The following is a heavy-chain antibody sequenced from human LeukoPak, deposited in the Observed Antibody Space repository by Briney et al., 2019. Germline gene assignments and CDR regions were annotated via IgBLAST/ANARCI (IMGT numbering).Heavy chain of an antibody. D-gene: IGHD3-10*01. Sequence: PGGSLRLFCAASGFIFSDYYMSWIRQAPGKGLEWVSYISSSGNTIYYADSVKGRFTISRDNAKNSLFLQMNGLRAEDTAVYYCARMPRFGELSYFDYWGQGTLVPVSS. CDR2: ISSSGNTI. CDR1: GFIFSDYY. J-gene: IGHJ4*02. V-gene: IGHV3-11*01. CDR3: ARMPRFGELSYFDY.